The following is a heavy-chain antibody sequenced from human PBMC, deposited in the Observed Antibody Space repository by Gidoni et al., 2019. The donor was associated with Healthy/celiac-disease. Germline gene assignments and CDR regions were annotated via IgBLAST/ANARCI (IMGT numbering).Heavy chain of an antibody. CDR1: GFTFSGSG. J-gene: IGHJ6*02. D-gene: IGHD3-22*01. Sequence: EVQLVESGGGWVQPGGSRKLTGADSGFTFSGSGMHWVRQASGKGLGWVCRIRSQANSSATAYAASVKGRFTISRDDSKNTAYLQMNSLKTEDTAVYYCTRPDYYDSSGQYGMDVWGQGTTVTVSS. V-gene: IGHV3-73*01. CDR2: IRSQANSSAT. CDR3: TRPDYYDSSGQYGMDV.